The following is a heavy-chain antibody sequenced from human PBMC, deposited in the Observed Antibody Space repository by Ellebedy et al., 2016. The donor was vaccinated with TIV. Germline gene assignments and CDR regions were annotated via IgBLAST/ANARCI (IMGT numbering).Heavy chain of an antibody. CDR1: GFTFSTYG. Sequence: GGSLRLXCAASGFTFSTYGMHWVRQAPGKGLEWVAVISSDGGTNYYADSVKGRLTISRDNSKSTLYLQMNSLRPEDTAMYYCAKEAGEAKEGAAAYLSYDYWGQGTLVTVSS. D-gene: IGHD6-25*01. J-gene: IGHJ4*02. V-gene: IGHV3-30*18. CDR3: AKEAGEAKEGAAAYLSYDY. CDR2: ISSDGGTN.